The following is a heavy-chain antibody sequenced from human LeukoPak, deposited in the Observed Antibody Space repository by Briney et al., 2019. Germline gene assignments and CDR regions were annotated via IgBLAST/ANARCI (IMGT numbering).Heavy chain of an antibody. V-gene: IGHV5-51*01. CDR1: GGSISSYY. CDR3: ASRTYGSGYH. J-gene: IGHJ4*02. Sequence: ETLSLTCTVSGGSISSYYWSWIRQPPGKGLEWMGIIYPGDSDTTYSPSFQGQVTISADKSISTAYLQWSSLKASDTAMYYCASRTYGSGYHWGQGTLVTVSS. D-gene: IGHD3-10*01. CDR2: IYPGDSDT.